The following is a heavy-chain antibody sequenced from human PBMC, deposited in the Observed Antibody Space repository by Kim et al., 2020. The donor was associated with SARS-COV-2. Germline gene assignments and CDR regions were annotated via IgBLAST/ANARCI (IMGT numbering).Heavy chain of an antibody. V-gene: IGHV3-23*01. CDR2: LTTGVGIT. D-gene: IGHD3-10*01. Sequence: GGSLRLSCAASGFTLSSSAVSWVRQAPGKGLEWVSSLTTGVGITYYADSVKGRFTISRDNSKNTVYLQMNSLRAEDTSIYYCAKVDRYGSGNFSWVQGTMVTVSS. CDR3: AKVDRYGSGNFS. CDR1: GFTLSSSA. J-gene: IGHJ3*01.